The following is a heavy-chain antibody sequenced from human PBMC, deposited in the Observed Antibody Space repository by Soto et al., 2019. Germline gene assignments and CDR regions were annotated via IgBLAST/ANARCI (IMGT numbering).Heavy chain of an antibody. CDR2: IYYSGST. V-gene: IGHV4-59*01. CDR1: GGSISSYY. J-gene: IGHJ4*02. D-gene: IGHD2-15*01. Sequence: PSETLSLTCTASGGSISSYYWSWIRQPPGKGLEWIGYIYYSGSTNYNPSLKSRVTISVDTSKNQFSLKLSSVTAADTAVYYCARRTCSGGSCPFDYWGQGTLVTVSS. CDR3: ARRTCSGGSCPFDY.